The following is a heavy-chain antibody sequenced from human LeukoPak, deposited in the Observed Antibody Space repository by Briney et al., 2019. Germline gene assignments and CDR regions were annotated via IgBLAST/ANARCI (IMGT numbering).Heavy chain of an antibody. CDR3: ARNPSSVTLYFFDY. J-gene: IGHJ4*02. V-gene: IGHV1-2*02. CDR1: GYTFRGNY. CDR2: IDANNGDT. D-gene: IGHD4-11*01. Sequence: ASVKVSCKASGYTFRGNYIHWLRQAPGQGLEWMGWIDANNGDTKSAQKFQGRVTMSRDTSISTAYMDLSSLSPDDAAVYYCARNPSSVTLYFFDYWGQGTLVTVSS.